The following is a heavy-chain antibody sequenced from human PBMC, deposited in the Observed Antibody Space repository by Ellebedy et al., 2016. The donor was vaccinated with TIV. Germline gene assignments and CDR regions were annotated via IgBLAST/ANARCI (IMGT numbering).Heavy chain of an antibody. D-gene: IGHD3-10*01. J-gene: IGHJ5*02. Sequence: ASVKVSCKVSGYTLTELSMHWVRQAPGKGLEWVGGFDRKDGKTIYAQKFQGRVTMTEDTSTDTAYMELSRLRSEDTAMYYCASIRRITMVRGVFSNWFDPWGQGTLVTVSS. CDR2: FDRKDGKT. CDR1: GYTLTELS. V-gene: IGHV1-24*01. CDR3: ASIRRITMVRGVFSNWFDP.